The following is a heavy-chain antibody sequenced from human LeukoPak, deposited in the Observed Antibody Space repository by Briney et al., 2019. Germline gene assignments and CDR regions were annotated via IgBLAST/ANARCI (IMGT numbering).Heavy chain of an antibody. D-gene: IGHD3-10*01. Sequence: GGSLRLSCAASGFTFSDYYMSWIRQAPGKGLEWVSYISSSGSAIYYADSVKGRFTISRDNAKNSLYPQMNSLRAEDTAVYYCARDVTMVRGDDYWGQGTLVTVSS. CDR3: ARDVTMVRGDDY. V-gene: IGHV3-11*04. CDR1: GFTFSDYY. J-gene: IGHJ4*02. CDR2: ISSSGSAI.